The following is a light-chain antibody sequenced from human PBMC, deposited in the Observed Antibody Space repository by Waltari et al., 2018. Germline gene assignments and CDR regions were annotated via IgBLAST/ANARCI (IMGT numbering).Light chain of an antibody. CDR3: QQYGTLPVT. CDR1: QSVGSSS. J-gene: IGKJ1*01. Sequence: EIVLTQSPGTASLSPGKRVTLSCRAIQSVGSSSLAWYQQKPGQAPRLVIYRASRRSTGIPDRFSGSGSGTDFRLTISRLEPEDFVVYYCQQYGTLPVTFGQGTKVEIK. V-gene: IGKV3-20*01. CDR2: RAS.